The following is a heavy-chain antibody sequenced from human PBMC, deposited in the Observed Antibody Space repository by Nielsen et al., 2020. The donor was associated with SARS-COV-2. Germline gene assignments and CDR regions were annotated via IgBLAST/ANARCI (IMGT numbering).Heavy chain of an antibody. D-gene: IGHD6-6*01. CDR1: GFTFSSYS. CDR3: ARGTSYLKAPGIAARGYAFDI. CDR2: ISSSSSYI. V-gene: IGHV3-21*01. J-gene: IGHJ3*02. Sequence: ETLSLTCAASGFTFSSYSMNWVRQAPGKGLEWVSSISSSSSYIYYADSVKGRFTISRDNAKNSLYLQMNSLRAEDTAVYYCARGTSYLKAPGIAARGYAFDIWGQGTMVTVSS.